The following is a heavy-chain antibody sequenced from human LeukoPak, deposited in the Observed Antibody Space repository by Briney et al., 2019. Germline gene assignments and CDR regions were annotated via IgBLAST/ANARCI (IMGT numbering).Heavy chain of an antibody. CDR1: GFTFRHYY. D-gene: IGHD3-10*01. V-gene: IGHV3-11*04. Sequence: GGALRLSCAVCGFTFRHYYMAWIRQAPGRGLEGMAYIGTRGRPLYFADSVRGRFTNHRHNYKNTLYLPMNSQRVGDRAVYLCAKDQVARYGSGPYITDWGQGTVVSVSS. CDR3: AKDQVARYGSGPYITD. CDR2: IGTRGRPL. J-gene: IGHJ4*02.